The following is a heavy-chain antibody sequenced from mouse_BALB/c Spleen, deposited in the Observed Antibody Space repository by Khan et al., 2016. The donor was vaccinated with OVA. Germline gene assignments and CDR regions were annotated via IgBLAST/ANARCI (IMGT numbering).Heavy chain of an antibody. J-gene: IGHJ2*01. CDR3: AREAYRYDEYYFDY. V-gene: IGHV5-6-5*01. CDR1: GFTFSSYA. D-gene: IGHD2-14*01. CDR2: ISSGGSN. Sequence: AVSGFTFSSYAMSWVRQTPEKRLERVASISSGGSNYYPDSVKGRFTIPRDNARNILYLQMSSLRSEDMAMYYCAREAYRYDEYYFDYWGQGTTLTVSS.